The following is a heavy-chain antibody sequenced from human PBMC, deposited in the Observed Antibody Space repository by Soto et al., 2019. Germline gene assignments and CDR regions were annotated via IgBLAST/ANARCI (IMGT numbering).Heavy chain of an antibody. V-gene: IGHV3-30*18. CDR2: ISYDGSNK. J-gene: IGHJ6*02. CDR3: AKDAGDIVLMVYAGYYGMDV. Sequence: GGSLRLSCAAFGFTFSSYGMHWVRQAPGKGLEWVAVISYDGSNKYYADSVKGRSTISRDNSKNTLYLQMNSLRAEDTAVNYCAKDAGDIVLMVYAGYYGMDVWGQGTTVTVSS. D-gene: IGHD2-8*01. CDR1: GFTFSSYG.